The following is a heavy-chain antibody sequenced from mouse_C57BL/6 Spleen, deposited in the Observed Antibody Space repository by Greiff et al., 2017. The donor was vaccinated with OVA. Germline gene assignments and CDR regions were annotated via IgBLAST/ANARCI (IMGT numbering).Heavy chain of an antibody. J-gene: IGHJ2*01. D-gene: IGHD1-1*01. V-gene: IGHV1-82*01. CDR1: GYAFSSSW. CDR3: ARSGGSSYDYFDY. Sequence: VKLQESGPELVKPGASVKISCKASGYAFSSSWMNWVKQRPGKGLEWIGRIYPGDGDTNYNGKFKGKATLTADKSSSTAYMQLSSLTSEDSAVYFCARSGGSSYDYFDYWGQGTTLTVSA. CDR2: IYPGDGDT.